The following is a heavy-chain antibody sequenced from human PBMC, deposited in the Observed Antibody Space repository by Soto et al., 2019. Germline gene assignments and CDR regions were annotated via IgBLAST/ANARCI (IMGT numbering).Heavy chain of an antibody. V-gene: IGHV1-69*12. J-gene: IGHJ6*02. CDR3: ARDWGQLDRAPGYYYYGMDV. Sequence: QVQLVQSGAEVKKPGSSVKVSCKASGGTFSSYAISWVRQAPGQGLEWMGGIIPIFGTANYAQKFQGRVTITADESTSTAYMELSSPGSEDTAVYYCARDWGQLDRAPGYYYYGMDVWGQGTTVTVSS. CDR1: GGTFSSYA. CDR2: IIPIFGTA. D-gene: IGHD6-6*01.